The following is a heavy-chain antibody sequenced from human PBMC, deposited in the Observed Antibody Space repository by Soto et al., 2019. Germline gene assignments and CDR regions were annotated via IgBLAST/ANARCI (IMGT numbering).Heavy chain of an antibody. Sequence: EVQLVESGGGLVQPGGSLRLSCAASGFTFSSYEMNWVRQAPGKGLEWVSYISSSGSTIYYADSVKGRFTISRDNAKNSLDLQRNSRRAEDTAVYYCARDKVGEWESRGMDVWGQGTTVTVS. CDR3: ARDKVGEWESRGMDV. D-gene: IGHD1-26*01. J-gene: IGHJ6*02. V-gene: IGHV3-48*03. CDR1: GFTFSSYE. CDR2: ISSSGSTI.